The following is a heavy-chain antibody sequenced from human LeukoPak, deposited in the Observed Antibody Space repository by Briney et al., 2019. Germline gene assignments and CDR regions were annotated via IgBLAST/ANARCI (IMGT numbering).Heavy chain of an antibody. Sequence: PGGSLRLSCAASGFTFSNFWMSWVRQAPGRGLEWVANIHPEGNEKYHVDSVKGRFTIPRDNTKSSLFLQMHGLRVEDTAVYYCARGDDFSGDYWGQGTLVTVSS. D-gene: IGHD2-21*02. CDR3: ARGDDFSGDY. J-gene: IGHJ4*02. CDR1: GFTFSNFW. CDR2: IHPEGNEK. V-gene: IGHV3-7*04.